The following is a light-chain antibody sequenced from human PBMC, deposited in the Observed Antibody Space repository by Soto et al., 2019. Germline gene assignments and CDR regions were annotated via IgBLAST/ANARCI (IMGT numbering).Light chain of an antibody. CDR3: QVWDTGSDHYV. J-gene: IGLJ1*01. CDR1: NIGSKS. V-gene: IGLV3-21*04. CDR2: SDT. Sequence: SYELTQPPSVSVAPGKTARISCGGNNIGSKSVHWYRQKPGQAPILVIYSDTDRPSGIPERFSGSISGNTATLTISRVEAGDEADYYCQVWDTGSDHYVFGSGTKVTVL.